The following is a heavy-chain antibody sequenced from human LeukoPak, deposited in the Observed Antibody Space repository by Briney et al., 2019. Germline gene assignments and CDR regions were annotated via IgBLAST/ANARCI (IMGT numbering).Heavy chain of an antibody. CDR2: IYYSGST. CDR1: GGSISSGGYS. J-gene: IGHJ4*02. D-gene: IGHD6-19*01. V-gene: IGHV4-30-4*07. Sequence: SETLSLTCAVSGGSISSGGYSWSWLRQPPGTGPEWIGYIYYSGSTYYNPSLKSRVTISVDTSKNQFSLKLSSVTAADTAVYYCARAGSSGWFPDYWGQGTLVTVSS. CDR3: ARAGSSGWFPDY.